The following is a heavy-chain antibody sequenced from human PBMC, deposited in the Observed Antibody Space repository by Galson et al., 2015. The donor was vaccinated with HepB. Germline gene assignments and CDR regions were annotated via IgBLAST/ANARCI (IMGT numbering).Heavy chain of an antibody. D-gene: IGHD2-2*01. CDR3: ARDGCSSTSCYVYYYYGMDV. CDR1: GFTFSSYA. V-gene: IGHV3-23*01. Sequence: SLRLSCAASGFTFSSYAMNWVRQAPGKGLEWVSTISGSGGNTYYADSVKGRFTISRDNSKNTLYLQMNSLRAEDTAVYYCARDGCSSTSCYVYYYYGMDVWGQGTTVTVSS. J-gene: IGHJ6*02. CDR2: ISGSGGNT.